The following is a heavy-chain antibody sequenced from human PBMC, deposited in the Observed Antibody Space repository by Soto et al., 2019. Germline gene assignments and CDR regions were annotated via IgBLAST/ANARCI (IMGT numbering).Heavy chain of an antibody. D-gene: IGHD3-16*01. V-gene: IGHV3-49*04. CDR2: IRRNAYGGTT. Sequence: GGSLSLSCTTSGFTFGDYALSWVRQAPGKGLEWVGFIRRNAYGGTTDYAASVKGRFTISRDDSKSIAYLQMNSLRTEDTALYYSTRESSLAFDFWGQGTLVTVSS. CDR1: GFTFGDYA. CDR3: TRESSLAFDF. J-gene: IGHJ4*02.